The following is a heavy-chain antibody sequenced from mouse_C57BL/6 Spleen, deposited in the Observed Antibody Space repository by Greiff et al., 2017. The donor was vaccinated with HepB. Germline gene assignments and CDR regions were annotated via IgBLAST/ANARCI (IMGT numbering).Heavy chain of an antibody. Sequence: VHVKQSGPGLAKPSQTLSLTCSVTGYSITSDYWNWIRKFPGNKLEYMGYISYSGSTYYNPSLKSRISITRDTSKNQYYLQLNSVTTEDTATYYCARSYYDYEDYYAMDYWGQGTSVTVSS. V-gene: IGHV3-8*01. CDR1: GYSITSDY. D-gene: IGHD2-4*01. J-gene: IGHJ4*01. CDR2: ISYSGST. CDR3: ARSYYDYEDYYAMDY.